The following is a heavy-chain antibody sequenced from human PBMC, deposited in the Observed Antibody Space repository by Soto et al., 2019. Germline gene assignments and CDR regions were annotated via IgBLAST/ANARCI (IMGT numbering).Heavy chain of an antibody. D-gene: IGHD4-17*01. J-gene: IGHJ3*02. CDR3: APLGTTVTPYDAFDI. CDR1: GFTFSSYG. CDR2: ISYDGSNK. Sequence: PGGSLRLSCAASGFTFSSYGMHWVRQAPGKGLEWVAVISYDGSNKYYADSVKGRFTISRDNSKNTLYLQMNSLRAEDTAVYYCAPLGTTVTPYDAFDIWGQGTMVTVSS. V-gene: IGHV3-30*03.